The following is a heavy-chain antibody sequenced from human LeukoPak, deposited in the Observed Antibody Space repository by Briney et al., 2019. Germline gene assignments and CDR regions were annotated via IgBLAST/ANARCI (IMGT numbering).Heavy chain of an antibody. V-gene: IGHV3-30*02. Sequence: GGSLRLSCAASGFTFSSYGMHWVRQAPGKGLAWVAFIRYDGSNKYYAHSVKGRFTISRDNSINTVSLQLNSLRADDTAVYYCARGYCSGGGCCCWERPLDYWGQGTLVTVSS. D-gene: IGHD2-15*01. CDR3: ARGYCSGGGCCCWERPLDY. CDR2: IRYDGSNK. J-gene: IGHJ4*02. CDR1: GFTFSSYG.